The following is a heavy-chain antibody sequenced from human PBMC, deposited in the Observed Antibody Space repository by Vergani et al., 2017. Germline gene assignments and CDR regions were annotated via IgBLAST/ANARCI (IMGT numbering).Heavy chain of an antibody. D-gene: IGHD3-22*01. V-gene: IGHV3-48*03. CDR1: GFTFSSYE. CDR2: IRSSGRTI. J-gene: IGHJ1*01. CDR3: ARAAYYYDSSGYYLGSAEYFQH. Sequence: EVQLVESGGGLVQPGGSLRLSCAASGFTFSSYEMNWVRQAPGKGLEWVSYIRSSGRTIYYADSVKGRFTISRDNAKNSLYLQMNSLRAEDTAVYYCARAAYYYDSSGYYLGSAEYFQHWGQGTLVTVSS.